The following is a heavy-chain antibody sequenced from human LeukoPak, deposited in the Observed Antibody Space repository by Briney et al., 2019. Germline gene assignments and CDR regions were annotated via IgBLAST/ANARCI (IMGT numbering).Heavy chain of an antibody. CDR1: GFTVSSNY. V-gene: IGHV3-33*08. CDR2: IWYDGSNK. CDR3: AREGPRGNSQFDY. J-gene: IGHJ4*02. D-gene: IGHD2/OR15-2a*01. Sequence: GRSLRLSCAASGFTVSSNYMSWVRQAPGKGLEWVALIWYDGSNKYYADSVKGRLTISRDNSKNTLYLQMNSLRAEDTAVYYCAREGPRGNSQFDYWGQGTLVTVSS.